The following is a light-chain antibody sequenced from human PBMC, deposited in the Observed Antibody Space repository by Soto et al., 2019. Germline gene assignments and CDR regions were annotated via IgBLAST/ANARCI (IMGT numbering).Light chain of an antibody. CDR2: GAS. J-gene: IGKJ3*01. CDR1: QSVSSSY. CDR3: QQYDSSLFT. V-gene: IGKV3-20*01. Sequence: EIVLTQSPGTLSLSPGERATLSCRASQSVSSSYLAWYQHKPGRAPRLLIYGASSRATGIPDRFSGSGSGTDFTLTISRLEPEDFAVYYCQQYDSSLFTFGPGTKVDIK.